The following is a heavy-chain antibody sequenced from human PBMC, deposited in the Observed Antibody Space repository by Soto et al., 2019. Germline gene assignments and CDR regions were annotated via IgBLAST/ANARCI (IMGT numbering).Heavy chain of an antibody. Sequence: QVQLQESGPGLVKPSETLSLTCTVSGGSISSYYWSWIRQPPGKGLEWIGYIYYSGSTNYNPSLTRRVTISVDTSKNQFSLKLSSVTAADTAVYYCARRYGVYFDYWGQGTLVTVSS. CDR3: ARRYGVYFDY. D-gene: IGHD4-17*01. CDR2: IYYSGST. V-gene: IGHV4-59*08. J-gene: IGHJ4*02. CDR1: GGSISSYY.